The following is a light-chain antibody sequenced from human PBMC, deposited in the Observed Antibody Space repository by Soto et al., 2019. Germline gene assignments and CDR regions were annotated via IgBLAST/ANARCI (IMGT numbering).Light chain of an antibody. J-gene: IGLJ1*01. CDR2: EVS. V-gene: IGLV2-14*01. CDR3: SSYTSSSTLEV. Sequence: QSVLTQPPSASGSPGQSVAISCTGTSSDVGGYNYVSWYQQHPGKAPKLMIYEVSNRPSGVSNRFSGSKSGNTASLTISGLQAEDEADYYCSSYTSSSTLEVFGTGTKLTVL. CDR1: SSDVGGYNY.